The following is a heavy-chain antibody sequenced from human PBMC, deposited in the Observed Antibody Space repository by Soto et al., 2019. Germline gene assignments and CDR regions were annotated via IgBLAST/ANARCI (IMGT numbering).Heavy chain of an antibody. D-gene: IGHD3-3*01. J-gene: IGHJ4*02. CDR2: ISGSGGST. CDR1: GFTFSSYA. CDR3: ARRFTIFGVVLDY. V-gene: IGHV3-23*01. Sequence: GSLRLSCAASGFTFSSYAMSWVRQAPGKGLEWVSAISGSGGSTYYADSVKGRFTISRDNSKNTLYLQMNSLRAEDTAVYYCARRFTIFGVVLDYWGQGTLVTVSS.